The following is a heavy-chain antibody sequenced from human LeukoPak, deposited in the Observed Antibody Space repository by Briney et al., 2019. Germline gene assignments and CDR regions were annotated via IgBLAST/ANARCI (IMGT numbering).Heavy chain of an antibody. D-gene: IGHD5-18*01. CDR1: GYSINSGFY. CDR3: VRVYIYGRSYFDY. J-gene: IGHJ4*02. CDR2: IHRGGTT. Sequence: SETLSLTCTVSGYSINSGFYWGWIRQPPGKGLEWIGTIHRGGTTDYNPSLKSRLTISVDTSKNQFSLHLTSVTAADTAVYYCVRVYIYGRSYFDYWGQGTLVTVSS. V-gene: IGHV4-38-2*02.